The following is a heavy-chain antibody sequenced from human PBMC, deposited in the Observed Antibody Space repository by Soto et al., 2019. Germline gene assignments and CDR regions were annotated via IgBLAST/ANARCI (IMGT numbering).Heavy chain of an antibody. D-gene: IGHD1-26*01. CDR2: ISYDGSNK. V-gene: IGHV3-30-3*01. CDR3: ARDKGSGSTAFDY. J-gene: IGHJ4*02. Sequence: QVQLVESGGGVVQPGRSLRLSCAASGFTFSSYAMHWVRQAPGKGLEWVAVISYDGSNKYYADSVKGRFTISRDNSKNTLHLQMNSLRAEDTAVYYCARDKGSGSTAFDYWGQGTLVTVSS. CDR1: GFTFSSYA.